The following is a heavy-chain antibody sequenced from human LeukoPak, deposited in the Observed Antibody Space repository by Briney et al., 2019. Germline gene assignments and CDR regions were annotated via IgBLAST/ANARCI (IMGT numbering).Heavy chain of an antibody. J-gene: IGHJ3*02. CDR3: AKIKGYGDYNGAFDI. Sequence: GGSLRLSCAASGFTFDDYAMHWVRLAPGKGLEWVSGISWNSGSIGYADSVKGRFTISRDNAKNSLYLQMNSLRAEDTALYYCAKIKGYGDYNGAFDIWGQGTMVTVSS. V-gene: IGHV3-9*01. CDR2: ISWNSGSI. D-gene: IGHD4-17*01. CDR1: GFTFDDYA.